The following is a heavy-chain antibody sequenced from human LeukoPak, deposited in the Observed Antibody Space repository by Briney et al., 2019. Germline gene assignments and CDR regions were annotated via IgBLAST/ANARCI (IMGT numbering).Heavy chain of an antibody. J-gene: IGHJ6*02. D-gene: IGHD6-19*01. Sequence: GGSLRLSCAASGFTFSSYAMSWVRQAPGKALEWVSAISGSGGSTYYADSVKARFTISRDNSKNTLYLQTNSLRAEDTAVYYCAKDYLPYSSGWDPYYYYGMDVWGQGTTVTVSS. CDR3: AKDYLPYSSGWDPYYYYGMDV. CDR1: GFTFSSYA. V-gene: IGHV3-23*01. CDR2: ISGSGGST.